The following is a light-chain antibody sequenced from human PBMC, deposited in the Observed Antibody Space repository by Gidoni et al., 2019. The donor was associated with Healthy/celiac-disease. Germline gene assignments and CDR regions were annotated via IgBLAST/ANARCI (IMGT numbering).Light chain of an antibody. CDR2: LGS. CDR3: MQALQTPYT. V-gene: IGKV2-28*01. Sequence: DIVMTQSPLSLPVTPAKPASISCRSSPSLLHSNGYNYLDWYLQKPGQSPQLLIYLGSNRASGVPDRFSGSGSGTDFTLKISRVEAEDVGVYYCMQALQTPYTFGPGTKVDIK. CDR1: PSLLHSNGYNY. J-gene: IGKJ3*01.